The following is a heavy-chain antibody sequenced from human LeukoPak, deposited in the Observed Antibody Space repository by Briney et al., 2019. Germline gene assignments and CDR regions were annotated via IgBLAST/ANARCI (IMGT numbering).Heavy chain of an antibody. Sequence: SETLSLTCAVSGGSITSTDWWTRVRQPPGKGLEWIGEIHHTGSTNYIPSLKSRVTISADKSKNQFSLKLSSVTAADTAVYYCAGGVHSWGQGTLVTVSS. CDR1: GGSITSTDW. D-gene: IGHD5/OR15-5a*01. V-gene: IGHV4-4*02. CDR3: AGGVHS. CDR2: IHHTGST. J-gene: IGHJ4*02.